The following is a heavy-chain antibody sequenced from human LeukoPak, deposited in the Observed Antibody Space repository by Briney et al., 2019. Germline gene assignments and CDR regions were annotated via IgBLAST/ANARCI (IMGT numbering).Heavy chain of an antibody. D-gene: IGHD1-26*01. CDR3: ARAGWEGTFDY. CDR1: GGSISSTNYN. Sequence: SETLSLTCTVSGGSISSTNYNWGWIRQPPGKGLEWIGSIYYSGSTYYNPSLKSRVTISVETSKNQFSLKLSSVTAADTAVYYCARAGWEGTFDYWGQGTLVTVSS. V-gene: IGHV4-39*07. CDR2: IYYSGST. J-gene: IGHJ4*02.